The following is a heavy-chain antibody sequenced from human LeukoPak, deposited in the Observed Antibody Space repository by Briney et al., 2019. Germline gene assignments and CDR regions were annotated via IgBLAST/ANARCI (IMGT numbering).Heavy chain of an antibody. CDR2: ISYDGSNK. D-gene: IGHD2-2*01. J-gene: IGHJ6*02. Sequence: GGSLRLPCAASGFTFSSYGMHWVRQAPGKGLEWVAVISYDGSNKYYADSVKGRFTISRDNSKNTLYLQMNSLRAEDTAVYYCATLTSQTPLHWLNYYYYYGMDAWGQGTTVTVSS. CDR3: ATLTSQTPLHWLNYYYYYGMDA. CDR1: GFTFSSYG. V-gene: IGHV3-30*03.